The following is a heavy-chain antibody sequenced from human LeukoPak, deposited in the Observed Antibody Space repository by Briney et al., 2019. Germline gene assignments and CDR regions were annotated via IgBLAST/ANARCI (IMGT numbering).Heavy chain of an antibody. V-gene: IGHV1-46*01. J-gene: IGHJ4*02. D-gene: IGHD5-18*01. Sequence: GASVKVSCKASGYTFTSYYMHWVRQAPGQGLEWMGIINRSGGSTTYAQKFQDRVTMTRDTSTSTVYMELSSLKSEDTAVYFCARSRGWRDTAINTDFVYWGQGTLVTVSS. CDR2: INRSGGST. CDR1: GYTFTSYY. CDR3: ARSRGWRDTAINTDFVY.